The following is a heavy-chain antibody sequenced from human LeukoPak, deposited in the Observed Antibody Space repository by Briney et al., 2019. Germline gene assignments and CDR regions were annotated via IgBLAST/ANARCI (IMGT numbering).Heavy chain of an antibody. CDR1: GFNFNTYT. CDR3: ARVYYYDSSGYYSFFDY. V-gene: IGHV3-21*01. J-gene: IGHJ4*02. CDR2: ITGDCNYI. Sequence: GGSLRLSCAASGFNFNTYTMTWVRQAPGKGLEWVSSITGDCNYIYYADSVKGRFTISRDNAKNSLFLQMNSLRAEDTAMYYCARVYYYDSSGYYSFFDYWGQGTLVTVSS. D-gene: IGHD3-22*01.